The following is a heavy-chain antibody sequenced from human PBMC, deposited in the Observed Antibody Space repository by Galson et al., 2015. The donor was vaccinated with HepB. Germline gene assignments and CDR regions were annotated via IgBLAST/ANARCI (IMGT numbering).Heavy chain of an antibody. V-gene: IGHV3-23*01. CDR1: GFTFSSYA. D-gene: IGHD2-15*01. Sequence: SLRLSCAASGFTFSSYAMSWVRQAPGKGLEWVSAISGSGGSTYYADSVKGRFTISRDNSKNTLYLQMNSLRAEDTAVYYCAKEDLPDCSGGSCWVWGYWGQGTLVTVSS. CDR2: ISGSGGST. CDR3: AKEDLPDCSGGSCWVWGY. J-gene: IGHJ4*02.